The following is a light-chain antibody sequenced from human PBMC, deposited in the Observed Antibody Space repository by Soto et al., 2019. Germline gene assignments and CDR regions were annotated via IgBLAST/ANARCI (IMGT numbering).Light chain of an antibody. Sequence: QSALTQPPSASGTPGQRVTISCSGSSSNIGSNAVDWYQHFPGTAPKVLIYRDSQRPSGVPDRFSGSKSGTSASLAISGLQSEDEADYYCAAWDDSLNGVLFSGGTKLTVL. CDR2: RDS. CDR3: AAWDDSLNGVL. CDR1: SSNIGSNA. J-gene: IGLJ2*01. V-gene: IGLV1-44*01.